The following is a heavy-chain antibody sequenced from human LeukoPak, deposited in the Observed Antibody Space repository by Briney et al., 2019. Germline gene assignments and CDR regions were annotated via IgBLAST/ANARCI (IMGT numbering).Heavy chain of an antibody. D-gene: IGHD3-10*01. CDR2: IYYSGST. CDR1: GFTFSSYG. J-gene: IGHJ4*02. Sequence: GSLRLSCAASGFTFSSYGMTWVRQAPGKGLEWIGYIYYSGSTNYNPSLKSRVTISVDTSKNQFSLKLSSVTAADTAVYYCARVEYGSGDYNFDYWGQGTLVTVSS. V-gene: IGHV4-59*01. CDR3: ARVEYGSGDYNFDY.